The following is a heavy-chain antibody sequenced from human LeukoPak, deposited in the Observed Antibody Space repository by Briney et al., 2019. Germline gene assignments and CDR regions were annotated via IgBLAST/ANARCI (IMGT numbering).Heavy chain of an antibody. V-gene: IGHV5-51*01. Sequence: GESLKISCKGSGFVFTNYWIGWVRQMPGKGLEWMAIINPGDSDTRYSPSFQGQVTISADKSISTVYLQWGSLKASDTAMYYCARQPGAGWFDPWGQGTLVTVSS. J-gene: IGHJ5*02. CDR2: INPGDSDT. D-gene: IGHD3-10*01. CDR3: ARQPGAGWFDP. CDR1: GFVFTNYW.